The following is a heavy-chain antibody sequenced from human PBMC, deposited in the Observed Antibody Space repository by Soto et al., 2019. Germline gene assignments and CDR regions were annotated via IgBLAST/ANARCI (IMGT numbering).Heavy chain of an antibody. Sequence: QVQLVQSGAEVKKPGSSVKVSCKASGGTFSSYAISWVRQAPGQGLEWMGGIIPSFGTANYAQKFQGRVTLTADASTSTAHMELSSRITKDTAVDYGARGYRRGCLFDCWVQGGLVTVVS. V-gene: IGHV1-69*12. CDR2: IIPSFGTA. CDR3: ARGYRRGCLFDC. J-gene: IGHJ4*02. CDR1: GGTFSSYA. D-gene: IGHD6-19*01.